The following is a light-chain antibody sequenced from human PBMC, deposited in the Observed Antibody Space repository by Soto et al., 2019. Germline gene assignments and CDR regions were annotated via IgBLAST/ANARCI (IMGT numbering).Light chain of an antibody. V-gene: IGLV1-44*01. CDR2: EVT. J-gene: IGLJ3*02. CDR1: SSNIGSNT. Sequence: QSVLTQPPSASGTPGQRVTISCSGSSSNIGSNTVNWYQQLPGTAPKLLIYEVTHRPSGVSDRFSGSKSGNTASLTISRLRPEDESTYFCIAYATSSTWVFGGGTKLTVL. CDR3: IAYATSSTWV.